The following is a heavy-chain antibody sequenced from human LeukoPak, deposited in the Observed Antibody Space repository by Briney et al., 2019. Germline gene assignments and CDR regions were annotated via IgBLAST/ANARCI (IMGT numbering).Heavy chain of an antibody. D-gene: IGHD2-2*01. Sequence: GGSLRLSCAASGFTFNNYAMGWVRQAPGKGLEWVSAISASGGTTYYADSVKGRFTISRDNSENTLFLQMSSLRAEDTAVYYCAKEPREYCSSTSCPNWFDSWGQGTLVTVSS. CDR2: ISASGGTT. CDR1: GFTFNNYA. V-gene: IGHV3-23*01. CDR3: AKEPREYCSSTSCPNWFDS. J-gene: IGHJ5*01.